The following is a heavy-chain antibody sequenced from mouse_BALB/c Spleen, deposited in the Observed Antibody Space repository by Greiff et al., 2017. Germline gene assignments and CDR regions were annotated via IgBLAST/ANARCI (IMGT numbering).Heavy chain of an antibody. Sequence: VQLQQSGPELVKPGASVKISCKASGYAFSSSWMNWVKQRPGQGLEWIGRIYPGDGDTNYNGKFKGKATLTADKSSSTAYMQRSSLTSVDSAVYFCAREEFGMDYWGQGTSVTVSS. CDR2: IYPGDGDT. V-gene: IGHV1-82*01. CDR1: GYAFSSSW. J-gene: IGHJ4*01. CDR3: AREEFGMDY.